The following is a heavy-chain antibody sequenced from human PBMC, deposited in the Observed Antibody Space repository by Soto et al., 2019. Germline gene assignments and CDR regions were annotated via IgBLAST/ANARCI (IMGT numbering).Heavy chain of an antibody. V-gene: IGHV4-59*01. CDR1: GGSISSYY. D-gene: IGHD3-10*01. CDR2: IYYSGST. CDR3: ARENYGSGSYDY. Sequence: SETLSLTCTVSGGSISSYYWSWIRQPPGKGPEWIGYIYYSGSTNYNPSLKSRVTISVDTSKNQFSLKLSSVTAADTAVYYCARENYGSGSYDYWGQGTLVTVSS. J-gene: IGHJ4*02.